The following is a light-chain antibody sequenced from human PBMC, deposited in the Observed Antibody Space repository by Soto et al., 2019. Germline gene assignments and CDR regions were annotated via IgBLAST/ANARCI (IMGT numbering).Light chain of an antibody. CDR3: QQTDTIPRT. CDR1: QGIRND. V-gene: IGKV1-39*01. Sequence: DIQMTQSPSSLSASVGDRLTITCRASQGIRNDLGWYQQKPGKAPKRLIYRASSLESGVPSRFSGSGSGTDFTLTVSSLQVEDFATYYCQQTDTIPRTFGQGTKVDIK. CDR2: RAS. J-gene: IGKJ1*01.